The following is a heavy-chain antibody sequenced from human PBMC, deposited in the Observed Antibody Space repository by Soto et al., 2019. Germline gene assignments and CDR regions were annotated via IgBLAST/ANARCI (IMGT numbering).Heavy chain of an antibody. CDR3: AKGKTSGWYYFDY. D-gene: IGHD6-19*01. CDR1: GFTFSNFA. Sequence: PGGSLRLSCAASGFTFSNFAMSWVRQAPGRGLEWVSGISASGRDIHYADSVKDRFTVSRDNSENTLYLQMNSLRAEDTAIYYCAKGKTSGWYYFDYWGQGALVTVSS. J-gene: IGHJ4*02. CDR2: ISASGRDI. V-gene: IGHV3-23*01.